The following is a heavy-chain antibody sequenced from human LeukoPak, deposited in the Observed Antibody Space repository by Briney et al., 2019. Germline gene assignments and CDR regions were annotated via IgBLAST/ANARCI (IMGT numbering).Heavy chain of an antibody. CDR3: ARSEYYYGSGSYSDY. CDR1: GVTFSSYG. V-gene: IGHV3-30*19. J-gene: IGHJ4*02. CDR2: ISYDGSNK. D-gene: IGHD3-10*01. Sequence: GGSLRLSCAASGVTFSSYGMHWVRQAPGKGLEWVAVISYDGSNKYYADSVRGRFTISRDNSKNTLYLQMNSLRAEDTAVYYCARSEYYYGSGSYSDYWGQGTLVTVSS.